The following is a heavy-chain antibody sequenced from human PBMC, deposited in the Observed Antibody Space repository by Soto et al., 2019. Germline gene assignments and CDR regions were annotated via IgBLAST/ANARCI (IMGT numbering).Heavy chain of an antibody. CDR3: AREGGLAYCGGDCLYNWFDP. Sequence: TLSLTCTVSGGSISSGDYYWSWVRQHPGKGLEWIGYRSYSGSTYYNPSLKSRVTIVVDTSRNQFSLRLSSVTAADTAVYYCAREGGLAYCGGDCLYNWFDPWGQGTLVTVSS. CDR1: GGSISSGDYY. CDR2: RSYSGST. V-gene: IGHV4-31*03. J-gene: IGHJ5*02. D-gene: IGHD2-21*02.